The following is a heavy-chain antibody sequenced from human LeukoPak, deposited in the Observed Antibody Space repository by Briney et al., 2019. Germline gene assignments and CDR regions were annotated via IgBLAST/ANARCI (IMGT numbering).Heavy chain of an antibody. Sequence: PGGSLRLSCAVSGFTVSSKYMSWVRQAPGKGLEWVSVIYSGDGTYYADSVKGRFTISRDSSRNTLYLQMNSLRAEDTAVYYCARASFIDSGLWGQGTLVTVSS. V-gene: IGHV3-66*01. CDR2: IYSGDGT. D-gene: IGHD3-16*02. CDR1: GFTVSSKY. CDR3: ARASFIDSGL. J-gene: IGHJ4*02.